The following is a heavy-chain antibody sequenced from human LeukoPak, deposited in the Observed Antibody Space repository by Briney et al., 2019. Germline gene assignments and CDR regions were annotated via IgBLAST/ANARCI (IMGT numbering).Heavy chain of an antibody. V-gene: IGHV1-69*05. CDR2: IIPIFGTA. J-gene: IGHJ5*02. CDR1: GGTFSSYA. D-gene: IGHD4-23*01. Sequence: GSSVKVSCKASGGTFSSYAISWVRQAPGQGLEWMGGIIPIFGTANYAQKFQGWVTMTRDTSISTAYMELSRLRSDDTAVYYCARARPVVTDGWFDPWGQGTLVTVSS. CDR3: ARARPVVTDGWFDP.